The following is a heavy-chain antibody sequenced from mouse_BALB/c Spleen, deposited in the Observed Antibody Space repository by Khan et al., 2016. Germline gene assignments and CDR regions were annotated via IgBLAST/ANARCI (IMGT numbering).Heavy chain of an antibody. D-gene: IGHD1-2*01. CDR3: ARSSYSGYYYAMDY. Sequence: QIQLVQSGPELKKPGETVKISCKASGYTFTNYGMNWVKQTPETGLKWMGWTNPYTGEPTYADDFKGRFAFSLETSATTAYLQINNLKNEDTATXFGARSSYSGYYYAMDYWGQGTSVTVSS. J-gene: IGHJ4*01. CDR1: GYTFTNYG. CDR2: TNPYTGEP. V-gene: IGHV9-3-1*01.